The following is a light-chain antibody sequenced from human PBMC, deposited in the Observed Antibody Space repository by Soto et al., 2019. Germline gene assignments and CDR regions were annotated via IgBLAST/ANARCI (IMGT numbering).Light chain of an antibody. CDR1: QSVSSSY. J-gene: IGKJ2*01. CDR2: GAS. CDR3: QQYPGYT. V-gene: IGKV3-20*01. Sequence: EIVLTQSPGTLSLSPGERATLSCRASQSVSSSYLAWYQQKPGQAPRLLIYGASSRATGIPDRFSGSGSGTDFTLTISILEPEDFAVYYCQQYPGYTVGQGTKLEIK.